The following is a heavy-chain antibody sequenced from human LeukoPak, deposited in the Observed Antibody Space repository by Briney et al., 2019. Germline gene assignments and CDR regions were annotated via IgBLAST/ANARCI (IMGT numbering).Heavy chain of an antibody. V-gene: IGHV4-30-4*08. CDR2: IYYSGST. D-gene: IGHD3-22*01. CDR1: GGSISSGDYY. Sequence: PSQTLSLTCTVSGGSISSGDYYWSWIRQPPRKGLEWIGYIYYSGSTYYNPSLKSRVTISVDTSKNQFSLKLSSVTAADTAVYYCARDSSYYYDSSGYYSDYWGQGTLVTVSS. J-gene: IGHJ4*02. CDR3: ARDSSYYYDSSGYYSDY.